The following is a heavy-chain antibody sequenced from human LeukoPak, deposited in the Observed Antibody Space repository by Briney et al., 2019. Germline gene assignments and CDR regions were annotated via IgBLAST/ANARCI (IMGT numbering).Heavy chain of an antibody. CDR1: GGTFSSYA. V-gene: IGHV1-69*01. CDR3: ARKDDSSGYYQFDY. D-gene: IGHD3-22*01. CDR2: VIPIFGTA. Sequence: GSSVKVSCKASGGTFSSYAISWVRQAPGQGLEWMGGVIPIFGTANYAQKFQGRVTITADESTGTAYMELSSLRSEDTAVYYCARKDDSSGYYQFDYWGQGTWSPSPQ. J-gene: IGHJ4*02.